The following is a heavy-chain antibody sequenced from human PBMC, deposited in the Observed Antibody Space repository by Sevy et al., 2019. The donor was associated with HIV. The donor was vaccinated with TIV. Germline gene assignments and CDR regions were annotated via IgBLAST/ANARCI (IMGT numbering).Heavy chain of an antibody. D-gene: IGHD7-27*01. CDR3: AREGGVATTGDHDAFDI. CDR1: GDTFSTYG. J-gene: IGHJ3*02. V-gene: IGHV1-69*13. Sequence: ASLKVSCKASGDTFSTYGLSWVRQVPGQGLEWMGGIIPIFGTPNYAQKFQGRVTITADESASTAYMELSSLRSEDTALYYCAREGGVATTGDHDAFDIWGHGTLVTVSS. CDR2: IIPIFGTP.